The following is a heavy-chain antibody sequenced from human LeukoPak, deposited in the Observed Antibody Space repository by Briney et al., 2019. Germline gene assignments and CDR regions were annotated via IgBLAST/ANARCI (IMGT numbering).Heavy chain of an antibody. D-gene: IGHD1-26*01. CDR1: GGSIISGSSY. V-gene: IGHV4-39*01. J-gene: IGHJ4*02. CDR2: MYYNGDT. Sequence: SETLSLTCTVSGGSIISGSSYWAWIRQPPGKGLEWIGSMYYNGDTYYNTSLKSRVTISGDTSKNQFFLKLSSVTAVDTAVYYCARHERSGILPDNWGQGTLVTVSS. CDR3: ARHERSGILPDN.